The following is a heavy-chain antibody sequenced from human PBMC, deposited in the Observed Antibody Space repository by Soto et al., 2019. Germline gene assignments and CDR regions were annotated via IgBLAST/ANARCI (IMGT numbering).Heavy chain of an antibody. Sequence: PSETLSLTCAVSGGSISSSNWWSWVRQPPGKGLEWIGEIYHSGSTNYNPSLKSRVTISVDKSKNQFSLKLSFVTAADTAVYYCARTTSNWNYYFDYWGQGTLVTVSS. CDR2: IYHSGST. CDR3: ARTTSNWNYYFDY. D-gene: IGHD1-7*01. V-gene: IGHV4-4*02. J-gene: IGHJ4*02. CDR1: GGSISSSNW.